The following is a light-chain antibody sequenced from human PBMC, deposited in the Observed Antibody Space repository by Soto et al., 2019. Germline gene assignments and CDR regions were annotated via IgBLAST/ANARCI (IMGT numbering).Light chain of an antibody. CDR2: AAS. CDR3: QKYTSAAWT. Sequence: DIQMTQSPSSLSASVGDRVTITCRASQGISNYLAWYQQKPGKGPKLLIYAASTLQSGVPSRFSGSGSGTDFSLTISSLQPEDVATYHCQKYTSAAWTFGQGTKVEIK. V-gene: IGKV1-27*01. J-gene: IGKJ1*01. CDR1: QGISNY.